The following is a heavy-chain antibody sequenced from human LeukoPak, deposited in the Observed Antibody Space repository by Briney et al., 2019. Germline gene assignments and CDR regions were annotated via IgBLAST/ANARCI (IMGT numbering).Heavy chain of an antibody. J-gene: IGHJ5*02. V-gene: IGHV1-69*06. CDR3: ARGNGIVVVPAAIQYNWFDR. CDR1: GGTFISYA. Sequence: ASVTVSCKASGGTFISYAISWVRQAPGQGLEWMGGTIPIFGTANYAQKFQCRVTITADTSTSTAYMELSSLRSEDTAVYYCARGNGIVVVPAAIQYNWFDRWGQGTLVTVA. CDR2: TIPIFGTA. D-gene: IGHD2-2*01.